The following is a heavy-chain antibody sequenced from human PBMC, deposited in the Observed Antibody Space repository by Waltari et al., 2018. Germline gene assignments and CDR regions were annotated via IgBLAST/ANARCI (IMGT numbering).Heavy chain of an antibody. CDR3: AKGYNYCFDF. CDR1: GLCSNRDEG. J-gene: IGHJ4*02. V-gene: IGHV3-30*02. Sequence: QVQMVESGGGVVQPGGSLRLSCKTSGLCSNRDEGMDWVRQAPGRGLEWVAFLRSDETKGSYADSVRGRFTISRDSSKNTVYLQMDSLRPEDTAVYYCAKGYNYCFDFWGQGTLVTVSS. D-gene: IGHD5-12*01. CDR2: LRSDETKG.